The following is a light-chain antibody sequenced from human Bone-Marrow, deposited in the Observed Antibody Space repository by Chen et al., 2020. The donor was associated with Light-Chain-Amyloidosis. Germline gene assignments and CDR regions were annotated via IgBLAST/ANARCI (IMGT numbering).Light chain of an antibody. Sequence: SYVLTQPSSVSVAPGQTATIACGGNNIGSTSVHWYQQTPGQAPLLVVYDDSDRPSGIPERLSGSDSGTTATLTISGVEAGDEADYYCQVWDRSSDRPMFGGGTKLTVL. V-gene: IGLV3-21*02. CDR1: NIGSTS. J-gene: IGLJ3*02. CDR2: DDS. CDR3: QVWDRSSDRPM.